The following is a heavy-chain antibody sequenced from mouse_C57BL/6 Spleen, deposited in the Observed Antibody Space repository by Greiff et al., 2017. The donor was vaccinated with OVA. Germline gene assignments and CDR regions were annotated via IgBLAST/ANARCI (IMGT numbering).Heavy chain of an antibody. Sequence: VQLQQPGAELVRPGSSVKLSCKASGYTFNSSWMDWVKQRPGQGLEWIGNIYPSDSETHYPQKFKDKATLTVDKSSSTAYLQLSSLTSEDSAVYDSARDSTMVTTNFDVWGTGTTVTVSS. V-gene: IGHV1-61*01. CDR3: ARDSTMVTTNFDV. CDR2: IYPSDSET. J-gene: IGHJ1*03. D-gene: IGHD2-2*01. CDR1: GYTFNSSW.